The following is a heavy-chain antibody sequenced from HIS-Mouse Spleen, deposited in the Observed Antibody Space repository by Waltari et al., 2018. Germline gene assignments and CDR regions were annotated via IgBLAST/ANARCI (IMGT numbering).Heavy chain of an antibody. V-gene: IGHV3-53*01. Sequence: AEYMGGRFTISRDNSKNTLYLQMNSLRAEDTAVYYCARGKGERYGEYFDYWGQGTLVTVSS. D-gene: IGHD3-10*01. J-gene: IGHJ4*02. CDR3: ARGKGERYGEYFDY.